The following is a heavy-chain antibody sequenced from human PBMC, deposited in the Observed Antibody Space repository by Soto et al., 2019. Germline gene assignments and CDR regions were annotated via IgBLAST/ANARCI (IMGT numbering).Heavy chain of an antibody. CDR1: GFTFSSYS. V-gene: IGHV3-48*01. J-gene: IGHJ6*02. CDR3: ARDLASYYDILTGYYNYYYYYGMDV. CDR2: ISSSSSTI. D-gene: IGHD3-9*01. Sequence: HPGGSLRLSCAASGFTFSSYSMNWVRQAPGKGLEWVSYISSSSSTIYYADSVKGRFTISRDNSKNTLYLQMNSLRAEDTAVYYCARDLASYYDILTGYYNYYYYYGMDVWGQGTTVTVSS.